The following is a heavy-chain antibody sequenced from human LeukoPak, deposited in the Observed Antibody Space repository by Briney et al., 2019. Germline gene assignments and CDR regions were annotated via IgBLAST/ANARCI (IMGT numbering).Heavy chain of an antibody. D-gene: IGHD6-19*01. Sequence: SETLSLTCGVSGGAITNYYWNWIRQAPGKGLEWLGYIYYTGSTTYNPSVKSRITISLDTSKKQISLKLRSVTAADTAVYYCAREKQWLAWYYFDYWGQGTLVTVSS. CDR2: IYYTGST. J-gene: IGHJ4*02. V-gene: IGHV4-59*01. CDR1: GGAITNYY. CDR3: AREKQWLAWYYFDY.